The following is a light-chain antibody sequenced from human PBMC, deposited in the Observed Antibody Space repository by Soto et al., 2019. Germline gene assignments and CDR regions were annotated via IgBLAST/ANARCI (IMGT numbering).Light chain of an antibody. J-gene: IGKJ5*01. V-gene: IGKV3-20*01. Sequence: IVLTQSPGTLSLSPGETATLSCRASQAVDSKFLAWYQQNPGQAPRLIMFGVSGRATGVPARFSGGVSGTDFTLTIRSLEPKDFAVYYCQLYGISVPVTFGQGTRLQI. CDR2: GVS. CDR1: QAVDSKF. CDR3: QLYGISVPVT.